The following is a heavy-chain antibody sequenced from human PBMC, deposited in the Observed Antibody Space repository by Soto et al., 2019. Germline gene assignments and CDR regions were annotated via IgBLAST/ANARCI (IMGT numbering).Heavy chain of an antibody. CDR2: IYYSGST. CDR1: GGSISSGGYY. Sequence: TLSLTCTVSGGSISSGGYYWRWIRQHPGKGLEWIGYIYYSGSTYYNPSLKSRVTISVDTSKNQFSLKLSSVTAADTAVYYCARLDDYVWGSYRYRYYFDYWGQGTLVTVSS. J-gene: IGHJ4*02. D-gene: IGHD3-16*02. CDR3: ARLDDYVWGSYRYRYYFDY. V-gene: IGHV4-31*03.